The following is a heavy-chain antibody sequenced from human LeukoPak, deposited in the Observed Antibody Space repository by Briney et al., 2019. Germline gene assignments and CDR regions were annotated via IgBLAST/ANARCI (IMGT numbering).Heavy chain of an antibody. CDR1: GFTSSSYA. V-gene: IGHV3-23*01. CDR2: ISGSGGST. Sequence: GGSLRLSCAASGFTSSSYAMSWVRQAPGKGLEWVSGISGSGGSTYYADSVKGRFTISRDNSKNTLYVQMTSLRAEDTAVYYCAKLQDYGDYAAFDIWGQGTMVTVSS. J-gene: IGHJ3*02. D-gene: IGHD4-17*01. CDR3: AKLQDYGDYAAFDI.